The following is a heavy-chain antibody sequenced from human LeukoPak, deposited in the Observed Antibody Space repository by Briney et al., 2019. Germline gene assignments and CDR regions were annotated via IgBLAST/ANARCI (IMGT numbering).Heavy chain of an antibody. V-gene: IGHV4-34*01. CDR1: GGSFSGYY. CDR3: ARGVVTPKDV. CDR2: INHSGST. D-gene: IGHD4-23*01. Sequence: NPSETLSLTCAVYGGSFSGYYWSWIRQPPGKGLEWIGEINHSGSTNYNPSLKSRVTISVDTSKNQFSLKLSSVTAADTAVYYCARGVVTPKDVWGKGTTVTVSS. J-gene: IGHJ6*04.